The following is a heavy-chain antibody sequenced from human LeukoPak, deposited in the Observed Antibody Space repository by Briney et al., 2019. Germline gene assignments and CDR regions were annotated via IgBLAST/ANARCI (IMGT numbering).Heavy chain of an antibody. CDR3: ARSRTIPAYSSSRYEDY. Sequence: ASVKVSCKASGGTFSGYAISWVRQAPGQGLEWMGGIIPIFGTANYAQKFQGRVTITTDESTSTAYMELSSLRSEDTAVYYCARSRTIPAYSSSRYEDYWGQGTLVTVSS. D-gene: IGHD6-13*01. J-gene: IGHJ4*02. CDR2: IIPIFGTA. V-gene: IGHV1-69*05. CDR1: GGTFSGYA.